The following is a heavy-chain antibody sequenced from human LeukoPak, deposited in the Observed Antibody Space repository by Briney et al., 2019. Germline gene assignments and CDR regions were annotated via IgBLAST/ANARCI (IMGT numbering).Heavy chain of an antibody. V-gene: IGHV3-53*01. CDR1: GFTFINDW. D-gene: IGHD2-2*01. J-gene: IGHJ6*03. CDR3: ARVSLLPAAMGYYYYYYMDL. Sequence: PGGSLRLSCEASGFTFINDWMNWVRQAPGKGLDWVSIIYSGGSAFYADSVKGRFTVSRDSSKNTLYLQMNSLRSEDTAVYYCARVSLLPAAMGYYYYYYMDLWGKGTTVTVSS. CDR2: IYSGGSA.